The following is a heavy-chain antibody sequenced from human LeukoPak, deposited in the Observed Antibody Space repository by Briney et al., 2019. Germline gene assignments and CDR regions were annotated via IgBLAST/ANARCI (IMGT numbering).Heavy chain of an antibody. D-gene: IGHD7-27*01. V-gene: IGHV4-59*01. Sequence: SETLSLTCAVYGGSFSGYYWSWIRQPPGKGLEWIGYVYYSGSTEYNPSLRRRVTISLEMSKHQFSLNLTSVTAADTAVYYCASNTGPVFDYWGQGALVTVSS. CDR3: ASNTGPVFDY. CDR1: GGSFSGYY. J-gene: IGHJ4*02. CDR2: VYYSGST.